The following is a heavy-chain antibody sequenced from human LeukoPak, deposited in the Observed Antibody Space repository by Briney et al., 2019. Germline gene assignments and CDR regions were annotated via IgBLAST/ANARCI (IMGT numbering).Heavy chain of an antibody. Sequence: GGSLRLSCAAYGFTFRNYWMHWVRQAPGKGLVWVPRVKGDGSFTDYADSVKGRFTISRDNAKNTLYLQMYSLRAEDTAAYYCVRDGDDYNFDYWGQGSLVTVSS. CDR2: VKGDGSFT. J-gene: IGHJ4*02. CDR1: GFTFRNYW. D-gene: IGHD5-24*01. V-gene: IGHV3-74*01. CDR3: VRDGDDYNFDY.